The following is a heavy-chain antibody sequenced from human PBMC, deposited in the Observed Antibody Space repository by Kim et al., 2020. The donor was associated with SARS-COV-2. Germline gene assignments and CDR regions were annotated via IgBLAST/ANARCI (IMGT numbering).Heavy chain of an antibody. CDR1: GGSISSYY. V-gene: IGHV4-59*01. Sequence: SETLSLTCTVSGGSISSYYWSWIRQPPGKGLEWIGYIYYSGSTNYNPSLKSRVTISVDTSKNQFSLKLSSVAAADTAVYYCARVDGYNYYYYYYMDFWG. CDR3: ARVDGYNYYYYYYMDF. CDR2: IYYSGST. D-gene: IGHD5-12*01. J-gene: IGHJ6*03.